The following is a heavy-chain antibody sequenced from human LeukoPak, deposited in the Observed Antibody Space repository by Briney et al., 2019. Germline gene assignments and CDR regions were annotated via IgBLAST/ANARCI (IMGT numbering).Heavy chain of an antibody. Sequence: GSLRLSCAASGFTFSSYGMHWVRQAPGKGLEWVAVISYDGSNKYYADSVKGRFTISRDNSKNTLYLQMNSLRAEDTAVYYCAKQSWADYVWGSYRISWGQGTLVTVSS. D-gene: IGHD3-16*02. CDR1: GFTFSSYG. CDR2: ISYDGSNK. CDR3: AKQSWADYVWGSYRIS. J-gene: IGHJ4*02. V-gene: IGHV3-30*18.